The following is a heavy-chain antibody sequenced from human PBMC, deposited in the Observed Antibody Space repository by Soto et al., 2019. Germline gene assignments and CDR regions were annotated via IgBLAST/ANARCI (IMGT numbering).Heavy chain of an antibody. CDR2: MNPNSGNT. CDR3: ARRLRRDSSSSSEYFQH. V-gene: IGHV1-8*01. Sequence: ASVKVSCKASGYTFTSYDINWVRQATGQGLEWMGWMNPNSGNTGYAQKFQGRVTMTRNTSISTAYMELSSLRSEDTAVYYCARRLRRDSSSSSEYFQHWGQGTLVTVSS. J-gene: IGHJ1*01. CDR1: GYTFTSYD. D-gene: IGHD6-13*01.